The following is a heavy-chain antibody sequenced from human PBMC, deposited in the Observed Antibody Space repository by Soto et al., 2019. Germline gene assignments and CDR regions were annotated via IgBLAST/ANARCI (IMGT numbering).Heavy chain of an antibody. CDR2: ISSSGRTI. D-gene: IGHD3-16*01. Sequence: EVQLVESGGGLVQPGGSLRLSCAASGFTFSSFEMNWVRQAPGKGLEWDSYISSSGRTIYSADSVKGRFTISRDNAKNSLHLQMNSLRAEDTAVYYCAREFMTTESYSYGMAVWGQVTTVTVSS. CDR1: GFTFSSFE. CDR3: AREFMTTESYSYGMAV. V-gene: IGHV3-48*03. J-gene: IGHJ6*02.